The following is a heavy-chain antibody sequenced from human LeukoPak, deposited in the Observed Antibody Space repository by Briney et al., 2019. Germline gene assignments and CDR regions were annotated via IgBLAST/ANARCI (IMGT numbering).Heavy chain of an antibody. Sequence: GGSLRLSCAASGFTFSGYWMSWVRQAPGKGLEWVANIKPDGSEKYYVDSVKGRFTISRDNAKDSLSLQMNDLRAEDTAVYYCARDRIQLWSHDYWGQGTLVTVSS. D-gene: IGHD5-18*01. CDR3: ARDRIQLWSHDY. V-gene: IGHV3-7*04. CDR2: IKPDGSEK. J-gene: IGHJ4*02. CDR1: GFTFSGYW.